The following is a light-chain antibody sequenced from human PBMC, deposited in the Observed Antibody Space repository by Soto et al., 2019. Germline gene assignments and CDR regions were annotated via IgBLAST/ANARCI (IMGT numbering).Light chain of an antibody. Sequence: DIQMTQSPSSVSASVGDRITITCRASQGIGTWLAWYQQQPGKAPKLLIYSASGLQGGVPSRFSGSGSGTDFTLTISSLQPEDFATFYCQQSYNYPYTFGQGTKLEI. CDR3: QQSYNYPYT. CDR1: QGIGTW. CDR2: SAS. J-gene: IGKJ2*01. V-gene: IGKV1-12*01.